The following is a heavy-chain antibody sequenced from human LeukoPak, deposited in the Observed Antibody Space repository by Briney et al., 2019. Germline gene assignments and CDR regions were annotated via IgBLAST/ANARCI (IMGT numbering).Heavy chain of an antibody. V-gene: IGHV4-31*03. J-gene: IGHJ3*02. D-gene: IGHD1-14*01. CDR3: ARSHHSRAYRPGNAFDI. Sequence: SETLSLTCTVSGGSISSGGYYWSWIRQHPGKGLEWIGYIYYSGSTYYNPSLKSRVTISVDTSKNQFSLKLSSVTAADTAVYYCARSHHSRAYRPGNAFDIWGQGAMVTVSS. CDR1: GGSISSGGYY. CDR2: IYYSGST.